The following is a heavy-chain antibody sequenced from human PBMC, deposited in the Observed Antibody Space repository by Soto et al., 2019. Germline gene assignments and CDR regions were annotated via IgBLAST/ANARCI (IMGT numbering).Heavy chain of an antibody. J-gene: IGHJ4*02. CDR1: GFTFSSYG. CDR3: ARERYYDSTLDY. D-gene: IGHD3-22*01. CDR2: IWDDGSNK. Sequence: QVQLVESGGGVVQPGRSLRLSCAASGFTFSSYGMHWVRQAPGKGLEWVAVIWDDGSNKYYADSVKGRFTISRDNSKNPLYLKINSLRAEDTAVYYWARERYYDSTLDYWGQGTLVTVSS. V-gene: IGHV3-33*01.